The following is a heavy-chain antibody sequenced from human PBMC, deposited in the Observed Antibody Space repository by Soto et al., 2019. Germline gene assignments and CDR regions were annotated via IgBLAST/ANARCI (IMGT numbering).Heavy chain of an antibody. Sequence: SVKVSCKASGFTFTSSAVQWVRQARGQRLEWIGWIVVGSGNTNYAQRFQERVTITRDMSTSTAYMELSSLRSEDTAVYYCAAGTDEGMLPTDYYYGMDVWGQGTTVTAP. CDR1: GFTFTSSA. V-gene: IGHV1-58*01. D-gene: IGHD2-8*01. CDR2: IVVGSGNT. CDR3: AAGTDEGMLPTDYYYGMDV. J-gene: IGHJ6*02.